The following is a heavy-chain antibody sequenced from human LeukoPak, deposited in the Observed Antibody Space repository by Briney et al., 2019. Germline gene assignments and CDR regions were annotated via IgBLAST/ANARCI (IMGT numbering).Heavy chain of an antibody. CDR1: GYSFTSYW. Sequence: GESLKISCKGSGYSFTSYWIGWVRQMPGKGLEWMGIIYPGDSDTRYSPSFQGQVTISADKSISTAYLQWSSLKASDTAMYYCATQLELRVNYVYYFDYWGQGTLVTVYS. V-gene: IGHV5-51*01. CDR2: IYPGDSDT. J-gene: IGHJ4*02. CDR3: ATQLELRVNYVYYFDY. D-gene: IGHD1-7*01.